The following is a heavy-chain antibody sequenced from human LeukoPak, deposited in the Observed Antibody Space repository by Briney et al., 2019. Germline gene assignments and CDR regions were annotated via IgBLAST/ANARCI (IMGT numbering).Heavy chain of an antibody. CDR1: HGSINNYY. Sequence: SETLSLICTVSHGSINNYYWSWIRQAPGKGLEWIGNIFHSGSPRYNPSLKSRVTISVDTSKKQFSLNLRSVTAADTAVYFCARDMRPNQLLFNWFDPWGQGTLAIVSS. CDR2: IFHSGSP. V-gene: IGHV4-59*01. CDR3: ARDMRPNQLLFNWFDP. D-gene: IGHD2-2*01. J-gene: IGHJ5*02.